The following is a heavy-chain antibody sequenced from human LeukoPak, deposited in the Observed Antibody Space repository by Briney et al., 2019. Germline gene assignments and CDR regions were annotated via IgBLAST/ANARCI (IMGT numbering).Heavy chain of an antibody. Sequence: GGSLRLSCAASGFTFNGYAMHWVRQAPGKGLEWVALIWYDGSNKYYTDSVKGRFTVSRDNFKNTLYLQMSTLRAEDTAVYYCARDDYGSGAYFDLWGQGTLVTVSA. CDR2: IWYDGSNK. D-gene: IGHD3-10*01. V-gene: IGHV3-33*01. CDR1: GFTFNGYA. CDR3: ARDDYGSGAYFDL. J-gene: IGHJ4*02.